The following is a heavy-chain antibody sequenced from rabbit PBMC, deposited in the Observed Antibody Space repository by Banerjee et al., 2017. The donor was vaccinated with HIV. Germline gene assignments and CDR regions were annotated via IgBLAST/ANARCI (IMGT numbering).Heavy chain of an antibody. CDR3: AREFNGYFTL. Sequence: QSLEESGGDLVKPGASLTLTCTASGFSFSSNYYMCWVRQAPGKGLEWIACVDAGSTRRTYYASWVNGRFTISSHNAQNTVFLQMTSLTASDTATYFCAREFNGYFTLWGQGTLVTVS. V-gene: IGHV1S40*01. CDR1: GFSFSSNYY. CDR2: VDAGSTRRT. D-gene: IGHD6-1*01. J-gene: IGHJ4*01.